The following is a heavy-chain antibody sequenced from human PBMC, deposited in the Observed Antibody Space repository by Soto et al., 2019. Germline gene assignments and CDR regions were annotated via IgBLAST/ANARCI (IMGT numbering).Heavy chain of an antibody. V-gene: IGHV3-74*01. CDR3: AKPGHYYDSSGYLDY. CDR2: INSDGSST. CDR1: GFTFSSYW. Sequence: PGGSLRLSCAASGFTFSSYWMHWVRQAPGKGLVWVSRINSDGSSTSYADSVKGRFTISRDNSKNTLYLQMNSLRAEDTAVYYCAKPGHYYDSSGYLDYWGQGTLVTVSS. J-gene: IGHJ4*02. D-gene: IGHD3-22*01.